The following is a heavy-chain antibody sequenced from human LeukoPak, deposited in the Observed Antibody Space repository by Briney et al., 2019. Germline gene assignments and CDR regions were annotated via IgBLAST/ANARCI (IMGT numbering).Heavy chain of an antibody. CDR1: GFTFSSYA. D-gene: IGHD3-3*01. Sequence: PGESLRLSCAASGFTFSSYAMHWVRQAPGKGLEYVSAISSNGGSTYYANSVKGRFTISRDNSKNTLYLQMGSLRAEDMAVYYCARGSYYDFWSGYFYFDYWGQGTLVTVSS. CDR2: ISSNGGST. J-gene: IGHJ4*02. V-gene: IGHV3-64*01. CDR3: ARGSYYDFWSGYFYFDY.